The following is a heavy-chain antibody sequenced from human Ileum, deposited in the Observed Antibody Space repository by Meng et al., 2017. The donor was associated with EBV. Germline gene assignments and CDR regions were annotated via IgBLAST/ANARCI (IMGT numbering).Heavy chain of an antibody. CDR1: RGSISVITW. CDR2: MSDSGIT. CDR3: AKNGEKYFEY. Sequence: QRQLQASGPRLVNSSGTLSLTCAVCRGSISVITWWSWVRQSPEKGLEWIGEMSDSGITHYNPSLKSRVTISADKSNNQFSLKLTSVTSADTAVSFCAKNGEKYFEYWGQGTLVTVSS. V-gene: IGHV4-4*02. J-gene: IGHJ4*02.